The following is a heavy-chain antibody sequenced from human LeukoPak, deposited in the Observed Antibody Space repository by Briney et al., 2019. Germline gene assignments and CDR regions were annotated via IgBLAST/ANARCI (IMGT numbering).Heavy chain of an antibody. CDR3: ARDQWLAYYYYGMDV. CDR1: GFTFSSYW. D-gene: IGHD6-19*01. V-gene: IGHV3-7*01. CDR2: IKQDGSEK. J-gene: IGHJ6*02. Sequence: GGSLRLSCAASGFTFSSYWMSWVPRARGGGWEGGANIKQDGSEKSYVDSVKGRFTISRDNAKNSLYLQMNSPRAEDTAVYYCARDQWLAYYYYGMDVWGQGTTVTVSS.